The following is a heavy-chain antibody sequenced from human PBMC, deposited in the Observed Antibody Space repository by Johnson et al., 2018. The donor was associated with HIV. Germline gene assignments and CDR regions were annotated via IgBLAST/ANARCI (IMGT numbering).Heavy chain of an antibody. CDR3: ARVSRSAGAFAT. Sequence: QVQLVESGGGVVKPGRSLRLSCEASGFTFSSYGMHWVRQAPGQGLEWVARIWSDGSNTYYEDYVKGRSTISRDKAKNTLHLQLNSLRTEDTAVYYCARVSRSAGAFATWGTGAMVTVSS. V-gene: IGHV3-33*01. CDR1: GFTFSSYG. J-gene: IGHJ3*02. CDR2: IWSDGSNT. D-gene: IGHD2-15*01.